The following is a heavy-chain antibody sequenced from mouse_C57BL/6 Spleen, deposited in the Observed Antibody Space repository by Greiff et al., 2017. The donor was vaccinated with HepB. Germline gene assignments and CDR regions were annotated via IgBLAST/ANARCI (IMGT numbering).Heavy chain of an antibody. CDR3: ARRAQATGAMDY. V-gene: IGHV1-26*01. D-gene: IGHD3-2*02. CDR2: INPNNGGT. Sequence: EVQLQQSGPELVKPGASVKISCKASGYTFTDYYMNWVKQSHGKSLEWIGDINPNNGGTSYNQKFKGKATLTVDKSSSTAYMELRSLTSEDSAVYYCARRAQATGAMDYWGQGTSVTVSS. CDR1: GYTFTDYY. J-gene: IGHJ4*01.